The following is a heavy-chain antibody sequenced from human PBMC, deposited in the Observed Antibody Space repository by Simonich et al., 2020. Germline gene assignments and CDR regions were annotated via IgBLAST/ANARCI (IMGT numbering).Heavy chain of an antibody. CDR3: ARDRAARYYYYYYMDV. CDR1: GYTFTGYY. V-gene: IGHV1-2*02. Sequence: QVQLVQSGAEVKKPGASVKVSCKASGYTFTGYYMHWVRQAPGQGLEWMGRNNPNSGGTNYAQKLKGRVTMTRDTSISTAYMELSRLRSDDTAVYYCARDRAARYYYYYYMDVWGKGTTVTVSS. CDR2: NNPNSGGT. J-gene: IGHJ6*03. D-gene: IGHD6-6*01.